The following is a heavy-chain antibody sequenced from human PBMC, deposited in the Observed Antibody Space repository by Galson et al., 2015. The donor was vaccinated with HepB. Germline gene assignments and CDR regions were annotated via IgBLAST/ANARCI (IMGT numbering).Heavy chain of an antibody. D-gene: IGHD3-10*01. CDR2: IWYDSTNI. CDR3: ARDPRNGITMVRGVVGPSYFDN. CDR1: GFRFRSYG. Sequence: SLRLSCAASGFRFRSYGLYWVRQAPGQGLEWVAVIWYDSTNIYYAQSVKGRFTISRDNSKDTLYLQMNSLRPEDTAVYYCARDPRNGITMVRGVVGPSYFDNWGQGILVTVSS. V-gene: IGHV3-33*07. J-gene: IGHJ4*02.